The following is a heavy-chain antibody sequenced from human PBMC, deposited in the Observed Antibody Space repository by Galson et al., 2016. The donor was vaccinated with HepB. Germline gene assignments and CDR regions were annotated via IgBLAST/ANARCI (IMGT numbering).Heavy chain of an antibody. J-gene: IGHJ4*02. CDR2: IYWDDED. V-gene: IGHV2-5*02. Sequence: PALVKPPQTLTLTCSVSGISVTTFEVGVGWIRQSPGKAPEWLAIIYWDDEDRYSPSLKSRLTITRDTSKNQVVLTMINMDPEDTATYYCAHRGRTRYFDTGGQGTLVTVSS. CDR3: AHRGRTRYFDT. D-gene: IGHD3/OR15-3a*01. CDR1: GISVTTFEVG.